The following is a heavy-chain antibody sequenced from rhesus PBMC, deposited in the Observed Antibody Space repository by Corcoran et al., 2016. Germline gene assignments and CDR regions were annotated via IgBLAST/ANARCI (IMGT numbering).Heavy chain of an antibody. CDR2: ISGSGCTT. D-gene: IGHD3-40*01. CDR3: ARGETHTILDY. CDR1: GDSISTVY. J-gene: IGHJ4*01. Sequence: QLQLQESGPGLVQPSETLSLTCAVSGDSISTVYWIWIRQPPGKGVEWIGRISGSGCTTGHNPSLKNNGTISTDTAKNQLSLRMTFVSAADTAVYYCARGETHTILDYWGQGVLVTGSS. V-gene: IGHV4-173*01.